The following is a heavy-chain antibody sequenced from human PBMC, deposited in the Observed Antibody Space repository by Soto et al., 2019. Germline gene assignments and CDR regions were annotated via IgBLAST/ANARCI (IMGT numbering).Heavy chain of an antibody. Sequence: SETLSLTCTVSGGSISSYYWSWIRQPPGKGLEWIGYIYYSGSTNYNPSLKSRVTISVDTSKNQFSLKLSSVTAADTAVYYCARDPGYGDFSLDYWGQGTLVTVSS. CDR1: GGSISSYY. J-gene: IGHJ4*02. V-gene: IGHV4-59*01. D-gene: IGHD4-17*01. CDR3: ARDPGYGDFSLDY. CDR2: IYYSGST.